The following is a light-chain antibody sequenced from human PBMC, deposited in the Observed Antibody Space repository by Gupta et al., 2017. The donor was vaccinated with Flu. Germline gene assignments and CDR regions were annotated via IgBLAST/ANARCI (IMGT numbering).Light chain of an antibody. V-gene: IGLV1-40*01. CDR3: QSYDSSLSGVV. CDR1: SNIGAGYD. J-gene: IGLJ2*01. CDR2: GNT. Sequence: SNIGAGYDVHGYQQFPGRAPKLLIFGNTHRPSGVPDRFSGSKSGTSASLAIIGLHAEDEATDYCQSYDSSLSGVVFGGGTKVTVL.